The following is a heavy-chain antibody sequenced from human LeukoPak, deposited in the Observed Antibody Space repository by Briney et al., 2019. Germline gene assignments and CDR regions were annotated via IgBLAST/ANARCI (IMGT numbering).Heavy chain of an antibody. Sequence: GGSLRLSCAASGFTFSSYAMSWVRQAPGKGLEWVSAISGSGGSTYYADSVKGRFTISRDNSKNTLYLRMNSLRAEDTAVYYCAKVSYGGNSEASPTIEDYWGQGTLVTVSS. D-gene: IGHD4-23*01. J-gene: IGHJ4*02. CDR3: AKVSYGGNSEASPTIEDY. CDR2: ISGSGGST. CDR1: GFTFSSYA. V-gene: IGHV3-23*01.